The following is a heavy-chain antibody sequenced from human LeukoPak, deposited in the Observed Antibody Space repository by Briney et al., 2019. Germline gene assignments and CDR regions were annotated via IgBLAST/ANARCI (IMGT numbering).Heavy chain of an antibody. CDR2: INHSGST. CDR3: ARDNKGSGSYTYFDY. J-gene: IGHJ4*02. D-gene: IGHD1-26*01. CDR1: GGSFSGYY. V-gene: IGHV4-34*01. Sequence: PSETLSLTCAAYGGSFSGYYWSWIRQPPGKGLEWIGEINHSGSTNYNPSLKSRVTISVDTSKNQFSLKLSSVTAADTAVYYCARDNKGSGSYTYFDYWGQGTLVTVSS.